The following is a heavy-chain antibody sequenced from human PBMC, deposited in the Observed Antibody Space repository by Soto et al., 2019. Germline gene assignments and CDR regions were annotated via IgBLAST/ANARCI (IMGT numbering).Heavy chain of an antibody. CDR1: AGSFSHYY. Sequence: SETLSRTCAVYAGSFSHYYWNWIRQSPGKGLEWIGKIKHSGSSNYNPSLRSRVSISVDMSKNQFSLRLTSVTAADTAVYYCASYDSANDAFDIWGQGTMVTVSS. CDR2: IKHSGSS. J-gene: IGHJ3*02. D-gene: IGHD3-22*01. CDR3: ASYDSANDAFDI. V-gene: IGHV4-34*01.